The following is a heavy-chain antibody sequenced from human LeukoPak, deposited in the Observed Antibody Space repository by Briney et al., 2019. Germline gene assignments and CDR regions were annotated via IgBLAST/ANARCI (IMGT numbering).Heavy chain of an antibody. Sequence: QSGGSLRLSCAASGFTFSSYDMHWVRQSTGKGLEWVSCIGTAGDTFYPDSVKGRFTISRDNAKNSLYLQMNSLRAGDTGVYFCARDPRSITSRRGDYYFGMDVWGQGTAVTVSS. J-gene: IGHJ6*02. CDR2: IGTAGDT. D-gene: IGHD1-14*01. CDR1: GFTFSSYD. V-gene: IGHV3-13*01. CDR3: ARDPRSITSRRGDYYFGMDV.